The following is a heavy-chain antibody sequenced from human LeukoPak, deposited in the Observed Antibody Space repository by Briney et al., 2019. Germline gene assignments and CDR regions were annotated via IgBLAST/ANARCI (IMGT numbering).Heavy chain of an antibody. CDR2: TNPDGSYT. CDR1: GFPFSTYW. CDR3: VNDMTGPVDY. V-gene: IGHV3-74*01. D-gene: IGHD3-9*01. Sequence: GGPLSLPCAASGFPFSTYWMHWARQAPGKGLVWVSRTNPDGSYTSYGDSVKGRFTISRDNAKNTLFLQMNSLTAEDTAVYYCVNDMTGPVDYWGQGTLVTVSS. J-gene: IGHJ4*02.